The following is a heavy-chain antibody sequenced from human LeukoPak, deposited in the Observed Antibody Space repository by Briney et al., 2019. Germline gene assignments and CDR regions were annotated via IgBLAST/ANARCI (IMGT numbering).Heavy chain of an antibody. CDR3: AKDQRGYSYGRSDTFDI. J-gene: IGHJ3*02. CDR2: ISYDGSNK. V-gene: IGHV3-30*04. D-gene: IGHD5-18*01. CDR1: GFTFSSYA. Sequence: TGGSLRLSCAASGFTFSSYAMHWVRQAPGKGLEWVAVISYDGSNKYYADSVKGRFTISRDNSKNTLYLQMNSLRAEDTAVYYCAKDQRGYSYGRSDTFDIWGQGTMVTVSS.